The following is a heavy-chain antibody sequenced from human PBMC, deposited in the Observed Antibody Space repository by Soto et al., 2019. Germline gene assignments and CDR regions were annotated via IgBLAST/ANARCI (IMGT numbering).Heavy chain of an antibody. J-gene: IGHJ4*02. CDR1: GGSISSDY. CDR2: MYYSGST. CDR3: ARFRYSYGYLFDY. Sequence: QVQLQESGPGLVKPSGTLSLTCTVSGGSISSDYWNWIRQPPGKGLEWIGYMYYSGSTNYNPSLKSRVTMSVVTSNHQLSLNPSSVTAADPAVYYCARFRYSYGYLFDYWGPGTLVTVPS. D-gene: IGHD5-18*01. V-gene: IGHV4-59*01.